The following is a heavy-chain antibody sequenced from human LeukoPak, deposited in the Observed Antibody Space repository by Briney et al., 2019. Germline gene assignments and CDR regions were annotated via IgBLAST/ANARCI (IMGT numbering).Heavy chain of an antibody. CDR2: ITSSSIGI. CDR1: GFTFSGYA. D-gene: IGHD3-9*01. Sequence: GGSPRLSCAASGFTFSGYAMNWVRQAPGKGLEWVSSITSSSIGIYYADSVKGRFTISRDNAKNLVYLQMNSLRAEDTAVYYCVRPRLGMNYFYYMDVWGTGTTVIVSS. V-gene: IGHV3-21*01. CDR3: VRPRLGMNYFYYMDV. J-gene: IGHJ6*03.